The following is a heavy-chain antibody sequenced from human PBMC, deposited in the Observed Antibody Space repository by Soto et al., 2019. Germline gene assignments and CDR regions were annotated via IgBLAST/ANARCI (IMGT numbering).Heavy chain of an antibody. CDR3: ARNPTDDYYYYYGMDV. Sequence: SETLSLTCAVYGGSFSGYYWSWIRQPPGKGLEWIGEINHSGSTNYNPSLKSRVTISVDTSKNQFSLKLSSVTAADTAVYYCARNPTDDYYYYYGMDVWGQGTTGTV. V-gene: IGHV4-34*01. D-gene: IGHD2-21*02. CDR2: INHSGST. J-gene: IGHJ6*02. CDR1: GGSFSGYY.